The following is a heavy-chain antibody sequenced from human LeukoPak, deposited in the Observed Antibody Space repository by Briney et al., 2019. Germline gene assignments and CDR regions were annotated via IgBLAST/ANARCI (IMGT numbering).Heavy chain of an antibody. V-gene: IGHV3-23*01. CDR1: GFTFSNYA. D-gene: IGHD2-15*01. CDR3: AKAGAVVVVAAKYFDY. CDR2: ISGSGGST. J-gene: IGHJ4*02. Sequence: GGSLRLSCAASGFTFSNYALSWVRQAPGKGLEWVSAISGSGGSTYYADSVKGRFTISRDNSKNTLYLQMNSLRAEDTAVYYCAKAGAVVVVAAKYFDYWGQGTLVTVSS.